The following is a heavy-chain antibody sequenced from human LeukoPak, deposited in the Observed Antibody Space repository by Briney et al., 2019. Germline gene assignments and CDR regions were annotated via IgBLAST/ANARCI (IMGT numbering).Heavy chain of an antibody. CDR3: ARVGYYYYMDV. CDR2: IKQDGSEK. V-gene: IGHV3-7*01. Sequence: PGGSLRLSCAASGFIFSSYWMSWVRQAPGKGREWVANIKQDGSEKYYVDSVKGRFTISRDNAKNSLYLQMNSLRAEDTAVYYCARVGYYYYMDVWGKGTTVTVSS. J-gene: IGHJ6*03. CDR1: GFIFSSYW.